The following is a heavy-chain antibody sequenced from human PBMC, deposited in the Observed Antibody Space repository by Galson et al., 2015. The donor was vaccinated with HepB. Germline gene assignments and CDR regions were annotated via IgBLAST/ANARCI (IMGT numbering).Heavy chain of an antibody. D-gene: IGHD3-22*01. Sequence: SLRLSCAASGFTFSNAWMSWVRQAPGKGLEWVGRIKSKTDGGTTDYAAPVKGRFTISRDDSKNTLYLQMNSLKTEDTAVYYCTTVCLDWVSGYYSFDYWGQGTLVTVSS. CDR2: IKSKTDGGTT. V-gene: IGHV3-15*01. CDR1: GFTFSNAW. CDR3: TTVCLDWVSGYYSFDY. J-gene: IGHJ4*02.